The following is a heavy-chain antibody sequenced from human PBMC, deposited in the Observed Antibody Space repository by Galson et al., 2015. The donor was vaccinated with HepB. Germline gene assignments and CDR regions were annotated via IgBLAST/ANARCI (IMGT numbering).Heavy chain of an antibody. V-gene: IGHV1-46*01. CDR3: AREGSSGHDY. J-gene: IGHJ4*02. D-gene: IGHD6-19*01. CDR1: GYTFTSYY. Sequence: SVKVSCKASGYTFTSYYMHWVRQAPGQGLEWMGIINPSGGNTNYAQKFQGRVTMTRDTSTSTVYMELSSLRSEDTAVYYCAREGSSGHDYWGQGTLVTVSS. CDR2: INPSGGNT.